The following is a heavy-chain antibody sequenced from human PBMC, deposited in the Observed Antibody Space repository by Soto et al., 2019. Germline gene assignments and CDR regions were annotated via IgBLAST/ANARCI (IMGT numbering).Heavy chain of an antibody. J-gene: IGHJ5*02. CDR2: MNPGSGKT. V-gene: IGHV1-8*02. Sequence: ASVKVSCKASGYTFINYDISWVRQATGQGLEWMGWMNPGSGKTGYANKFQGRVTMTRDASASTAHLELSSLTSEDTAVYYCARMASSGTLNWFDPWGQGTLVTVSS. CDR1: GYTFINYD. CDR3: ARMASSGTLNWFDP.